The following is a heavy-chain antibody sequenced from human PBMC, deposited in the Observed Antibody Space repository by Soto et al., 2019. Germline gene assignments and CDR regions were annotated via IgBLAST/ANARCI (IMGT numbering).Heavy chain of an antibody. CDR1: GFTFSSYW. D-gene: IGHD6-13*01. CDR2: IKQDGSEK. V-gene: IGHV3-7*01. J-gene: IGHJ4*02. Sequence: LRLSCAASGFTFSSYWMSWVRQAPGKGLEWVANIKQDGSEKYYVDSVKGRFTISRDNAKNSLYLQMNSLRAEDTAVYYCARERYSSSWYPYFDYWGQGTLVTVSS. CDR3: ARERYSSSWYPYFDY.